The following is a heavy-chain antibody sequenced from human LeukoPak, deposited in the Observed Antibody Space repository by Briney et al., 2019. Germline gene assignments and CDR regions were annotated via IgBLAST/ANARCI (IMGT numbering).Heavy chain of an antibody. CDR3: ARGGEVDTAILGFQSSFDY. CDR1: GGSFSGYY. V-gene: IGHV4-34*01. CDR2: INHSGST. Sequence: SETLSLTCAVYGGSFSGYYWSWIRQPPGKGLEWIGGINHSGSTNYNPSLKSRVTISVDTSKNQFSLKLSSVTAADTAVYYCARGGEVDTAILGFQSSFDYWGQGTLVTVSS. J-gene: IGHJ4*02. D-gene: IGHD5-18*01.